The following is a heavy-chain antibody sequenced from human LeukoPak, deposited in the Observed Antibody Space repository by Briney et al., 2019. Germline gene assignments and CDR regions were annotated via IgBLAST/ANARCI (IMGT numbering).Heavy chain of an antibody. V-gene: IGHV1-2*02. CDR3: ASTFGGSGSYDFDY. CDR1: QYTLTGYY. Sequence: ASVTVSFMASQYTLTGYYLHWVRQAPGRGLEWVGWINPHGGGTDYVQTFQGRVTLTRDTSITTAYMELSRLTADDTAVYYCASTFGGSGSYDFDYWGQGTLVTVSS. J-gene: IGHJ4*02. CDR2: INPHGGGT. D-gene: IGHD3-10*01.